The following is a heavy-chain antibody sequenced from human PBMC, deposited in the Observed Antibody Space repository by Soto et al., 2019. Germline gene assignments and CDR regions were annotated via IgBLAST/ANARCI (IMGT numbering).Heavy chain of an antibody. J-gene: IGHJ4*02. CDR3: GRIGLFPNDFDY. D-gene: IGHD3-22*01. V-gene: IGHV1-69*01. Sequence: GASVKVSCKASGGTFSIYAISWVRHAPGQGLEWMGGIIPIFGTANYAQKFQGRVTITADGSTSTAYMELSSLRSEDTAVYCCGRIGLFPNDFDYWGQGTLVTVSS. CDR2: IIPIFGTA. CDR1: GGTFSIYA.